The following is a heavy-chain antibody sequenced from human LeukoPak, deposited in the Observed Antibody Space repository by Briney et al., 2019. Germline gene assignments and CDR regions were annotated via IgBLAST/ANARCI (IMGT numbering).Heavy chain of an antibody. Sequence: SQTPSLTCAIFGDSVSTNSATWTWLRQSPSRGLEWLGRTYYRSKWSNDYAVSMESRITINPDTSKNQFSLQLNSVTPEDTAVYYCARLVGASWFDSWGQGTLVTVSS. CDR2: TYYRSKWSN. V-gene: IGHV6-1*01. CDR1: GDSVSTNSAT. CDR3: ARLVGASWFDS. J-gene: IGHJ5*01. D-gene: IGHD1-26*01.